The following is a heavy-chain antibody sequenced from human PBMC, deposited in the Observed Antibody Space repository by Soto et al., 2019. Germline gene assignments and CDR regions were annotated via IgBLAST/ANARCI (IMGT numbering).Heavy chain of an antibody. CDR3: ASIYDSSGYYYGNNWFDP. J-gene: IGHJ5*02. CDR2: IYYSGGT. D-gene: IGHD3-22*01. Sequence: SSETLSLTWTVSGASIGSVCYYWSWIRQHPGKGLEWIGYIYYSGGTYYNPSLKSRVTISVDTSKNQFSLELSSVTAADTAVYYWASIYDSSGYYYGNNWFDPWGQGTLVTVSS. CDR1: GASIGSVCYY. V-gene: IGHV4-31*02.